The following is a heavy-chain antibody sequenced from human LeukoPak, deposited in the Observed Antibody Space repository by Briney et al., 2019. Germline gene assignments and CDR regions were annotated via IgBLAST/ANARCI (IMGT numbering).Heavy chain of an antibody. V-gene: IGHV4-34*01. Sequence: PSETLSLTCAVYGGSFSGYYWSWIRQPPGKGLECIGEINHSGSTNYNPSLKSRVTISVDTSKNQFSLKLSSVTAADTAVYYWARHTYYRNYGDWFDPWGQGSLVTVSS. CDR3: ARHTYYRNYGDWFDP. J-gene: IGHJ5*02. CDR1: GGSFSGYY. CDR2: INHSGST. D-gene: IGHD4-11*01.